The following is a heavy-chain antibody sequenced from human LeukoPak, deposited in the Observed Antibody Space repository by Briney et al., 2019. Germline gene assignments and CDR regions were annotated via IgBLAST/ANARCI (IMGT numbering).Heavy chain of an antibody. V-gene: IGHV4-34*01. CDR1: GGSFSGYY. CDR2: INHSGST. CDR3: ARVRAARGWFDP. D-gene: IGHD6-6*01. J-gene: IGHJ5*02. Sequence: PSETLSLTCAVYGGSFSGYYWSWIRQPPGKGLEWIGEINHSGSTNYNPSLKSRVTISVDTSENQFSLKLSSVTAADTAVYYCARVRAARGWFDPWGQGTLVTVSS.